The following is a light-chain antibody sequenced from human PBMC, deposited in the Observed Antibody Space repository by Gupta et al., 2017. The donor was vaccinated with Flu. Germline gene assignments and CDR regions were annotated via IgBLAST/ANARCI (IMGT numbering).Light chain of an antibody. Sequence: QSALTQPPSVPGSPGQSVTISSTGTSSDVGTYNRVSWYQQSPGTAPKLMIYEVSRRPSGVPDRFSGSKSGNTASLTISGLQGEDEADYYCSSYTSSYTYVFGTGTKVTVL. CDR2: EVS. CDR3: SSYTSSYTYV. V-gene: IGLV2-18*02. CDR1: SSDVGTYNR. J-gene: IGLJ1*01.